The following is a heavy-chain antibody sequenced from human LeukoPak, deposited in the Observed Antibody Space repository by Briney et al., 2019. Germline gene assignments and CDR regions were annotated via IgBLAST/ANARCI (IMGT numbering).Heavy chain of an antibody. CDR2: IIPIFGTA. Sequence: SVKVSCKASGGTFSSYAISWVRQAPGQGLEWMGGIIPIFGTANYAQKFQGRVTITADKSTSTAYMELSSLRSEDTAVYYCARSQSTIFGVVTLYYYYMDVWGKGTTVTVSS. V-gene: IGHV1-69*06. D-gene: IGHD3-3*01. CDR1: GGTFSSYA. J-gene: IGHJ6*03. CDR3: ARSQSTIFGVVTLYYYYMDV.